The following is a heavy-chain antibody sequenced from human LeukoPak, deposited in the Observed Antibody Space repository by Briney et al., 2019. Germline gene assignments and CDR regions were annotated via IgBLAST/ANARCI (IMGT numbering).Heavy chain of an antibody. V-gene: IGHV4-38-2*02. CDR1: GYSISSGFY. CDR3: ARDKANYYYDSSGYPRGAFDI. CDR2: MYHSGST. D-gene: IGHD3-22*01. Sequence: SETLSLTCTVSGYSISSGFYWGWIRQPPGKGLEWIGSMYHSGSTHYNPSLKSRVTISIDRSYDQFSLKLSSVTAADTAVYYCARDKANYYYDSSGYPRGAFDIWGQGTMVTVSS. J-gene: IGHJ3*02.